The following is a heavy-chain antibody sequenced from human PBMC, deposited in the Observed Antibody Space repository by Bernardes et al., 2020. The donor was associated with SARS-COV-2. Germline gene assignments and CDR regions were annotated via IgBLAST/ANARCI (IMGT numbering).Heavy chain of an antibody. V-gene: IGHV1-24*01. CDR2: FDPEDGET. J-gene: IGHJ6*02. D-gene: IGHD3-9*01. Sequence: ASLKVSCKVSGYTLTALSMHWVRQAPGKGLEWMGGFDPEDGETIYAQKFQGRVTMTKDTSTDTAYMELSSLRSEDTAVYYCATDQRYYDILTGRTYYYGMDVWRQGTTVTVSS. CDR3: ATDQRYYDILTGRTYYYGMDV. CDR1: GYTLTALS.